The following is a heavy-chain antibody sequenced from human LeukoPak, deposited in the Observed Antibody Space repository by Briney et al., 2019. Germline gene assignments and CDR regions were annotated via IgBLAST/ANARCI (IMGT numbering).Heavy chain of an antibody. CDR1: GYSFTSYW. CDR3: ARLGDCSGTNCYQYYFYYMDV. CDR2: IYPGDSDT. D-gene: IGHD2-2*01. J-gene: IGHJ6*03. V-gene: IGHV5-51*01. Sequence: GESLKISCKGSGYSFTSYWIGWVRQMPGRGLEWMGIIYPGDSDTRYSPSFQGQVTISADKSISTAYLQWSSLKASDTAMYYCARLGDCSGTNCYQYYFYYMDVWGKGTTVTVSS.